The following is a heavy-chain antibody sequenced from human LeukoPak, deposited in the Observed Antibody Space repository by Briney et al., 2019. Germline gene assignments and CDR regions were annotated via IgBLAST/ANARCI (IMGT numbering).Heavy chain of an antibody. CDR2: IYPSDSDT. Sequence: GESLKISCKGSGYSFTSYWIGWVRQMPGKGLEWMGIIYPSDSDTGYSPSFQGQVTISADKSIRTAYLQWSSLKASDTAMYYCARQTTTGYYPYYFDYWGQGTLVTVSS. J-gene: IGHJ4*02. CDR3: ARQTTTGYYPYYFDY. V-gene: IGHV5-51*01. D-gene: IGHD3-9*01. CDR1: GYSFTSYW.